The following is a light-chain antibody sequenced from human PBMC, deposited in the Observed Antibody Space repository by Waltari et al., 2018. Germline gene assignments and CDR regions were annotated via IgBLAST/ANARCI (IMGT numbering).Light chain of an antibody. Sequence: IQLTQSPSSLSASVGDRVTITCRASQDISGYLAWYQQKPGQAPKVLIYAASTLQSGVPSRFSGSGSGTDFTLTISSLQPEDFATYYCQQLNTYPRTLGQGTKLEI. CDR3: QQLNTYPRT. CDR1: QDISGY. CDR2: AAS. J-gene: IGKJ2*01. V-gene: IGKV1-9*01.